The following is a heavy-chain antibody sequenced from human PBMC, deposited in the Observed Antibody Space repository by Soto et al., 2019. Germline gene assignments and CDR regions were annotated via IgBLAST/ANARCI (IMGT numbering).Heavy chain of an antibody. CDR2: INHSGST. J-gene: IGHJ5*02. CDR1: GGSFSGYY. Sequence: KASETLSLTCAVYGGSFSGYYWSWIRQPPGKGLEWIGEINHSGSTNYNPSLKSRVTISVDTSKNQFSLKLSSVTAADTAVYYCARLSWIFNWFDPWGQGTLVTVSS. D-gene: IGHD2-2*03. V-gene: IGHV4-34*01. CDR3: ARLSWIFNWFDP.